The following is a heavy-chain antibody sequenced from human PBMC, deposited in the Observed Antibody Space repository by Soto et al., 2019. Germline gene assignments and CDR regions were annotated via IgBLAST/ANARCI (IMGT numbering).Heavy chain of an antibody. CDR1: GGTFSSYT. Sequence: QVQLVQSGAEVKKPGSSVKVSCKASGGTFSSYTISWVRQAPGQGLEWMGRIIPILGIANYAQKFQGRVTITADKSTSTAYMELSSLRSEDTAVYYCASSLSMVRGVEGYYYYGLDVSGQGTTVTVSS. CDR2: IIPILGIA. J-gene: IGHJ6*02. D-gene: IGHD3-10*01. V-gene: IGHV1-69*02. CDR3: ASSLSMVRGVEGYYYYGLDV.